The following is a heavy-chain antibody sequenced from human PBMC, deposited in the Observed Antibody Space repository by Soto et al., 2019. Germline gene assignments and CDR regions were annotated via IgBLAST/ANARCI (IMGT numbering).Heavy chain of an antibody. Sequence: QLQLQESGPGLVKPSETLSLTCAVSGGSISSSSYYWGWIRQPPGKGLEWIGSIYYSGSTYYTPSLQSRFAISVDTSKNQFSLTLNSVTAADTAVYYCARRTVNIRTFYSGLKTHCFDYWGQGTLVTVSS. D-gene: IGHD6-19*01. V-gene: IGHV4-39*01. CDR3: ARRTVNIRTFYSGLKTHCFDY. CDR1: GGSISSSSYY. J-gene: IGHJ4*02. CDR2: IYYSGST.